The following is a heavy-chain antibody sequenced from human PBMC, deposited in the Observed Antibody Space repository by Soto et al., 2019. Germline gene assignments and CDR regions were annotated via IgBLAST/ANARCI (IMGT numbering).Heavy chain of an antibody. V-gene: IGHV4-39*01. CDR2: IYYSGST. CDR1: GGSISSDSYY. D-gene: IGHD3-10*01. J-gene: IGHJ6*02. CDR3: ARQPRSTLYYYGSGLQRSYYYGMDV. Sequence: PSETLSLTCTVSGGSISSDSYYWGWIRQSPEKGLEWIASIYYSGSTNYNPSLKSRVTISVDTSKNQFSLKLSSVTAADTAVYYCARQPRSTLYYYGSGLQRSYYYGMDVWGQGTTVTVSS.